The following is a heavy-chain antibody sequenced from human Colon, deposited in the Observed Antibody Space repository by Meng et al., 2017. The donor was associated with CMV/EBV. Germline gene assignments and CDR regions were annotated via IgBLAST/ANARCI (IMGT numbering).Heavy chain of an antibody. D-gene: IGHD6-13*01. Sequence: CTASCLSFTRRPVRWVRRAPRQGLLWVGIVFFTDSTSSVAQTFQGRVTLTRDTSTTTVYMDLSSLRSADTAVYYCAAESPESAYFDSWGQGTLVTVSS. J-gene: IGHJ4*02. CDR2: VFFTDSTS. CDR3: AAESPESAYFDS. CDR1: CLSFTRRP. V-gene: IGHV1-46*01.